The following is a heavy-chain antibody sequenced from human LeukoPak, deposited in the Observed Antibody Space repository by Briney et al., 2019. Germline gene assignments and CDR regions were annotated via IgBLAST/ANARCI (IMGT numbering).Heavy chain of an antibody. J-gene: IGHJ4*02. CDR1: GFTFNNYA. D-gene: IGHD3-22*01. Sequence: GGSLRLSCAASGFTFNNYAMSWVRQAPGKGLEWVSAISGGGGSTYYADSVKGRFTISRDNSKNTLYLQMNSLRAEDTAVYYCAKDLTSYYYDSSGYIFDYWGQGTLVTVSS. V-gene: IGHV3-23*01. CDR3: AKDLTSYYYDSSGYIFDY. CDR2: ISGGGGST.